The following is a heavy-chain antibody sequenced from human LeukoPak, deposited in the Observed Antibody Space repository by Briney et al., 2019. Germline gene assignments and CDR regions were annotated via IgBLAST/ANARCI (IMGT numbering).Heavy chain of an antibody. CDR3: ARDSDAMERTAVGYFDY. V-gene: IGHV1-69*04. J-gene: IGHJ4*02. D-gene: IGHD1-1*01. CDR1: GGTFSSYA. CDR2: IIPILGIA. Sequence: SVKVSCKASGGTFSSYAISWVRQAPGQGLEWMGRIIPILGIANYAQKFQGRVTIAADKSTSTAYMELSSLRSEDTAVYYCARDSDAMERTAVGYFDYWGQGTLVTVSS.